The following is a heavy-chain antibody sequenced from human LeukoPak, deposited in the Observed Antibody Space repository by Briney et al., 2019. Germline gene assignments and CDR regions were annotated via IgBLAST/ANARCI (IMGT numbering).Heavy chain of an antibody. V-gene: IGHV3-30-3*01. D-gene: IGHD4-23*01. CDR2: ISYDGSNK. Sequence: PGGSLRLSCAASGFTFSSYAMHWVRRAPGKGLEWVAVISYDGSNKYYADSVKGRFTISRDNSKNTLYLQMNSLRAEDTAVYYCATQGEPTVAYYFDYWGQGTLVTVSS. J-gene: IGHJ4*02. CDR3: ATQGEPTVAYYFDY. CDR1: GFTFSSYA.